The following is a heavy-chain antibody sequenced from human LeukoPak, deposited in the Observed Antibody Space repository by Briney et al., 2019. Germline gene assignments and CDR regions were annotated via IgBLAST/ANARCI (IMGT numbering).Heavy chain of an antibody. CDR1: GYTFTGYY. CDR3: ARMSTARMGYYYYMDV. CDR2: INPNSGGT. Sequence: ASVKVSCKASGYTFTGYYMHWVRQAPGQGLEWMGWINPNSGGTNYAQKFQGRVTMTRDTSISTAYMELSRLRSDDTAVYYCARMSTARMGYYYYMDVWGKGTTVTVSS. D-gene: IGHD5/OR15-5a*01. V-gene: IGHV1-2*02. J-gene: IGHJ6*03.